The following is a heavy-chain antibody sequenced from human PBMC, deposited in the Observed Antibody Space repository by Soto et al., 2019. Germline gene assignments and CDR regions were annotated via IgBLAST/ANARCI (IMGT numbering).Heavy chain of an antibody. CDR2: IYYSGST. J-gene: IGHJ6*02. CDR3: ARAAEGSSSWYRDYYYYYGMDV. D-gene: IGHD6-13*01. CDR1: GGSISSSSYY. V-gene: IGHV4-39*01. Sequence: SSETLSLTCTVPGGSISSSSYYWGWIRQPPGKGLEWIGSIYYSGSTYYNPSLKSRVTISVDTSKNQFSLKLSSVTAADTAVYYCARAAEGSSSWYRDYYYYYGMDVWGQGTTVTVSS.